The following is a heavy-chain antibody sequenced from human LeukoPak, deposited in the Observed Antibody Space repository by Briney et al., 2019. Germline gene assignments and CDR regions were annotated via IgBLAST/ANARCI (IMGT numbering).Heavy chain of an antibody. Sequence: PGGSLRLSCAASGFTFSRYWMHWVRQAPGKGLVWVSRIKSDGSSTHYADSVKGRFTISRDNAKNTLYLQMNSLRAEDTAVYYCAREWAGGLNWFDPWGQGTLVTVSS. D-gene: IGHD3-16*01. CDR3: AREWAGGLNWFDP. J-gene: IGHJ5*02. CDR1: GFTFSRYW. CDR2: IKSDGSST. V-gene: IGHV3-74*01.